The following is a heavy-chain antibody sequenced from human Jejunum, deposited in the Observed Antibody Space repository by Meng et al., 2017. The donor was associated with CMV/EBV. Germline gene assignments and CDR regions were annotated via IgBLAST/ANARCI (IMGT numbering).Heavy chain of an antibody. D-gene: IGHD7-27*01. CDR1: GFTFSEYY. V-gene: IGHV3-11*01. Sequence: SFVASGFTFSEYYMSWIRQAPGKGLEWVSYISSHGSSIYYADSVKGRFTVSRDNAKNSVYLQMNSLRAEDAAVYYCARNWGPIDYWGQGTLVTVS. CDR3: ARNWGPIDY. CDR2: ISSHGSSI. J-gene: IGHJ4*02.